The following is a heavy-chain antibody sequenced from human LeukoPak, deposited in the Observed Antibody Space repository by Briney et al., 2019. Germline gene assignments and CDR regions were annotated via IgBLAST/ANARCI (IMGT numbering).Heavy chain of an antibody. Sequence: SETLSLTCTVSGGSISSGGYYWSWIRQHPGKGLEWIGYIYYSGSTYYNPSLKSRVTISVDTSKNQFSLKLSSVTAADTAVYYCARGNYDILTGHRGYLDYWGQGTLVTVSS. CDR1: GGSISSGGYY. D-gene: IGHD3-9*01. CDR3: ARGNYDILTGHRGYLDY. V-gene: IGHV4-31*03. CDR2: IYYSGST. J-gene: IGHJ4*02.